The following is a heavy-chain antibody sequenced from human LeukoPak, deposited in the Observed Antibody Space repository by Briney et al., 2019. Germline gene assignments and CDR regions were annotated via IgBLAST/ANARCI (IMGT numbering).Heavy chain of an antibody. J-gene: IGHJ4*02. Sequence: SSETLSLTCTVSGGSISSSSYYWGWIRQPPGKGLEWIGSIYYSGSTYYNPSLKSRVTISVDTSKNQFSLKLSSVTAADTAVYYCASETQRVELWFGELLSHFDYWGQGTLVTVSS. CDR2: IYYSGST. CDR1: GGSISSSSYY. CDR3: ASETQRVELWFGELLSHFDY. D-gene: IGHD3-10*01. V-gene: IGHV4-39*07.